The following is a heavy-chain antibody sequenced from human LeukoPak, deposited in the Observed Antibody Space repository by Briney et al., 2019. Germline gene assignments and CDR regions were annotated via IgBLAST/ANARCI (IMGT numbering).Heavy chain of an antibody. J-gene: IGHJ4*02. Sequence: SETLSLTCAVYGGSLSDYYWNWIRQPPGKGLEWIGEINHSGSTNYNPSLKSRVTISVDTSTNQFSLKLSSVTAADTAVYYCARVYDSNRSGDFDYWGQGTLVTVT. D-gene: IGHD3-22*01. CDR1: GGSLSDYY. CDR2: INHSGST. V-gene: IGHV4-34*01. CDR3: ARVYDSNRSGDFDY.